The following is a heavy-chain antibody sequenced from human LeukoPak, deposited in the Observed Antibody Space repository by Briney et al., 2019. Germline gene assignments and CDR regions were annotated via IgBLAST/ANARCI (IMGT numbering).Heavy chain of an antibody. D-gene: IGHD3-22*01. CDR3: ATDSRVPY. CDR1: GGSISSSNW. V-gene: IGHV4-4*02. Sequence: SETLSLTCAVSGGSISSSNWWSWVRQPPGKGLEWIGEINHSGSTNYNPSLKSRVTISVDTSKNQFSLKLSSVTAADTAVYYCATDSRVPYWGQGTLVTVSS. CDR2: INHSGST. J-gene: IGHJ4*02.